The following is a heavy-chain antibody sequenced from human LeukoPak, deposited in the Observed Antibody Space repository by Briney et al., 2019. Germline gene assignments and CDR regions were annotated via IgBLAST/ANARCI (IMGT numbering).Heavy chain of an antibody. D-gene: IGHD4-17*01. Sequence: GGSLRLSCAVSGFTFSSYSMNWVRQAPGKGLEWVSSISSSSSYIYYADSVKGRFTISRDNAKNSLYLQMNSLRAEDTAVYYCAREREGDYPRSYFDYWGQGTLVTVSS. V-gene: IGHV3-21*01. J-gene: IGHJ4*02. CDR1: GFTFSSYS. CDR3: AREREGDYPRSYFDY. CDR2: ISSSSSYI.